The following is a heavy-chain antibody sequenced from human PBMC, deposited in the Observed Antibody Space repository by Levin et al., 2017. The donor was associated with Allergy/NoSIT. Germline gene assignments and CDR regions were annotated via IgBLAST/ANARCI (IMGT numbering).Heavy chain of an antibody. Sequence: PAASVKVSCKASGYTFSSYDINWVRQASGQGLEWLGWMNFNSGNTGYAQKFQGRVTMTRDTSINTAYMELSSLMSDDTAVYFCARVYGASWFGPWGQGTLVTVSS. CDR1: GYTFSSYD. D-gene: IGHD4/OR15-4a*01. CDR2: MNFNSGNT. CDR3: ARVYGASWFGP. V-gene: IGHV1-8*01. J-gene: IGHJ5*02.